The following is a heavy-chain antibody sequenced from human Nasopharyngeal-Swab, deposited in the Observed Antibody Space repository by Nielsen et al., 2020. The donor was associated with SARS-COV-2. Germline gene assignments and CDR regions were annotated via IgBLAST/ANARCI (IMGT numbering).Heavy chain of an antibody. D-gene: IGHD5-12*01. CDR3: ARERGGGYGDY. Sequence: GESLKISCATSGFTFSPYTMTWVRQAPGKGLQWISYITSGNSVQYADSVRGRFTISRDNAKNSLYLQMNSLAAEDTALYYCARERGGGYGDYWGQGTLVTVSS. CDR2: ITSGNSV. V-gene: IGHV3-48*04. J-gene: IGHJ4*02. CDR1: GFTFSPYT.